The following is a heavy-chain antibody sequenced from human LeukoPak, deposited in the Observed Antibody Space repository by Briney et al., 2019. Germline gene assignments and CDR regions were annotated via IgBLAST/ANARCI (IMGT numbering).Heavy chain of an antibody. CDR2: ISSNGGST. J-gene: IGHJ4*02. CDR1: GFTFSSYA. V-gene: IGHV3-64*01. D-gene: IGHD7-27*01. Sequence: GGSLRLSCAASGFTFSSYAMHWVRQAPGKGLEYVSAISSNGGSTYYANSVKGRFTISRDNSKNTLYLQMGSLRAEDMAVYYCARQALGIGEYYWGQGTLVTVSS. CDR3: ARQALGIGEYY.